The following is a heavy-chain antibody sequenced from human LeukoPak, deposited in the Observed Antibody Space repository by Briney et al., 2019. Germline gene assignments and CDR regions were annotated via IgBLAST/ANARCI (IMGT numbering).Heavy chain of an antibody. CDR2: ISGSGGST. Sequence: GGSLRLSCAASGFTFSSYSISWVRQAAGEGLEWVSAISGSGGSTYYADSVKGRFTISRDNSKNTLYLQMTSLRAEDTAVYYCAKDRGQLHAFAIWGQGTMVTVSS. D-gene: IGHD1-26*01. J-gene: IGHJ3*02. V-gene: IGHV3-23*01. CDR3: AKDRGQLHAFAI. CDR1: GFTFSSYS.